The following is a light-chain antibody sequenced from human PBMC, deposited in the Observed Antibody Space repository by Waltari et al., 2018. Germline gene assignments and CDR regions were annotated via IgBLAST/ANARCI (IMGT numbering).Light chain of an antibody. CDR1: MSNIEGDI. V-gene: IGLV1-44*01. J-gene: IGLJ1*01. CDR2: NNN. CDR3: AAWADSLSGYV. Sequence: QSVLTPPPSASGTPGQRVPISGSGSMSNIEGDIISWLQHLPGRAPTLLIYNNNQRPAGVPSRFSASKSGTSASLAISGLQSEDEADYYCAAWADSLSGYVFGTGTKVTVL.